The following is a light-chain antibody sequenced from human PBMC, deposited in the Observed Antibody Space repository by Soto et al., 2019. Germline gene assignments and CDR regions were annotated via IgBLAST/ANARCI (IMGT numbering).Light chain of an antibody. CDR2: DIS. V-gene: IGKV1-33*01. Sequence: DIQMTQSASSLSASVGDRVTITCQASQVISNYLNWYQQKPGKAPKLLIYDISTLEIGVPSRFSGSGSGTDFTFTITGLQPEDIATYYCQQYENLPYTFGQGIKLEI. J-gene: IGKJ2*01. CDR3: QQYENLPYT. CDR1: QVISNY.